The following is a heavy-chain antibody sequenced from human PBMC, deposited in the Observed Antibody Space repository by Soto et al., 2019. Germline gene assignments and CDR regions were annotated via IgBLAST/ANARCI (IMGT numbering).Heavy chain of an antibody. V-gene: IGHV4-31*03. D-gene: IGHD2-15*01. CDR2: IYYSGST. Sequence: PSETLSLTCTVSGGSISSGGYYWSWSRQQPGKGLEWIGYIYYSGSTYYNPSLKSRVTISVDTSKNQFSLKLSSVTAADTAVYYCARDKCSGGSCHFDYWGQGTLVTVSS. J-gene: IGHJ4*02. CDR1: GGSISSGGYY. CDR3: ARDKCSGGSCHFDY.